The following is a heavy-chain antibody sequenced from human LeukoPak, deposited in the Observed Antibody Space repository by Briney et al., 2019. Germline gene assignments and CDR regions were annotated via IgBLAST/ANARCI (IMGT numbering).Heavy chain of an antibody. J-gene: IGHJ4*02. Sequence: GGSLRLSCAASGFTVSNNYMSRVRQAPGKGLEWVSVIYSGDNTYYVESVKGRFTLSRDNSKNTLFPQMNRLRAEDTAVYYCAGRRVLDASFDYWGQGTLVTVSS. V-gene: IGHV3-66*02. CDR1: GFTVSNNY. D-gene: IGHD3-16*01. CDR2: IYSGDNT. CDR3: AGRRVLDASFDY.